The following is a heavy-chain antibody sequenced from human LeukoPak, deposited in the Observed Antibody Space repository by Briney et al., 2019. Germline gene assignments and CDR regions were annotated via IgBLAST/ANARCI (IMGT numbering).Heavy chain of an antibody. J-gene: IGHJ3*02. CDR1: GDSISTKNW. Sequence: SETLSLTCAVSGDSISTKNWWSWVRPPPGKGLEWIGEIYHTGSTNYTPSLKSRVTISLDKSKNQFSLKLSSVTAADTAVYYCARDSGLLTGHYNDAFDIWGQGTMVTVSS. CDR3: ARDSGLLTGHYNDAFDI. CDR2: IYHTGST. D-gene: IGHD3-9*01. V-gene: IGHV4-4*02.